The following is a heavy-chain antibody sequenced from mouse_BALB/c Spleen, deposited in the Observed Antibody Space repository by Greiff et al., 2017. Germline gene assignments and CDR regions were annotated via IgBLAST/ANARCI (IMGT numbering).Heavy chain of an antibody. CDR2: IWAGGST. D-gene: IGHD2-1*01. J-gene: IGHJ3*01. Sequence: VKLQESGPGLVAPSQSLSITCTVSGFSLTSYGVHWVRQPPGKGLEWLGVIWAGGSTNYNSALMSRLSISKDNSKSQVFLKMNSLQTDDTAMYYCASLYGNYEGFAYWGQGTLVTVSA. CDR1: GFSLTSYG. V-gene: IGHV2-9*02. CDR3: ASLYGNYEGFAY.